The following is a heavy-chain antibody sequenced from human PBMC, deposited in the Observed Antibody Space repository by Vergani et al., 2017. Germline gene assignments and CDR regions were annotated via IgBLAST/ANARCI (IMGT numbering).Heavy chain of an antibody. CDR2: ITSSSSYL. CDR3: ARDIGSSHYYYYYMDF. Sequence: EVQLVESGGGLVKPGGSLRLSCAASGFTFSSYSMNWVRQAPGLGLEWVASITSSSSYLYYADSGKGRFTISRDNVNNSLYLQMNSLRAEDTAIYYCARDIGSSHYYYYYMDFWGKGTTVTVSS. CDR1: GFTFSSYS. V-gene: IGHV3-21*01. J-gene: IGHJ6*03. D-gene: IGHD2-2*01.